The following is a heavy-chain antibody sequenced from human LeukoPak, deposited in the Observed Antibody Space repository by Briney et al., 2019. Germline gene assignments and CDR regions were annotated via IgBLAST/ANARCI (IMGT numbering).Heavy chain of an antibody. Sequence: SETLSLTCAVYGGSFSGYYWSWIRQPPGKGLEWIGEINHSGSTNYNPSLKSRVTISVDTSKNQFSLKLSSVTAADTAVYYCASLPTYYDILTGPDFDYWGQGTLVTVSS. J-gene: IGHJ4*02. CDR2: INHSGST. D-gene: IGHD3-9*01. CDR1: GGSFSGYY. V-gene: IGHV4-34*01. CDR3: ASLPTYYDILTGPDFDY.